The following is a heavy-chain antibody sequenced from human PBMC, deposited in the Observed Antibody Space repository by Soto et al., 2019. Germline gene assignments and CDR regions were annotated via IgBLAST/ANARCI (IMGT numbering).Heavy chain of an antibody. D-gene: IGHD3-9*01. CDR1: CPPFSISG. CDR3: ARDPYYDILAGYLTPGYLDY. V-gene: IGHV1-18*01. Sequence: GVPVKVSSRASCPPFSISGISGVRLPPGHELERMGWISAYNGNTNYAQKLEGRVTMTTDTSTSTAYMELRSLRSDDTAVYYCARDPYYDILAGYLTPGYLDYWGQGTLVTVSS. CDR2: ISAYNGNT. J-gene: IGHJ4*02.